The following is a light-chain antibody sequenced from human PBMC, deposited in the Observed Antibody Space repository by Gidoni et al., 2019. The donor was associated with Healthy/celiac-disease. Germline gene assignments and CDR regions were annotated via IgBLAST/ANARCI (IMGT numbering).Light chain of an antibody. CDR1: QSISSY. Sequence: DIQLTQYPSSLSASVGDRVTITCRARQSISSYLNWYQQKPGKAPKLLIYAASSLQSGVPSRFSGSGSGTDVTLTISSRQPEDVATYYCQQRYSTPPYTFGQGTKLEIK. CDR2: AAS. J-gene: IGKJ2*01. V-gene: IGKV1-39*01. CDR3: QQRYSTPPYT.